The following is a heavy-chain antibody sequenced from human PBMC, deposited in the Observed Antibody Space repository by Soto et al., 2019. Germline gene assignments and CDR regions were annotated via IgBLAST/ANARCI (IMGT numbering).Heavy chain of an antibody. CDR2: MNPNSGNT. CDR3: ARGGGADNRHYYSGMDV. CDR1: GYTFTSYD. D-gene: IGHD3-16*01. Sequence: GASVKVSCKASGYTFTSYDINWVRQATGQGLEWMGWMNPNSGNTGYAQKFQGRVTMTRNTSISTAYMELSSLRSEDTAVYYCARGGGADNRHYYSGMDVWGQGTTVTVSS. J-gene: IGHJ6*02. V-gene: IGHV1-8*01.